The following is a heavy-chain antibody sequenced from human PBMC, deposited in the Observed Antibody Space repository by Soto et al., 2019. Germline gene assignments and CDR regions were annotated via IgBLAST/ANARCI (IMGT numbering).Heavy chain of an antibody. Sequence: QVQLVQSGAEVKKPGASVKVSCKASGYTFTSYGISWVRQAPGQGLEWMGWISAYNGNTNYAQKLQVRVTMSTDTYKSTAYMELRSLRSDVTAVYYCARGAKKGGDNGMDVWGQGTTVTVSS. CDR3: ARGAKKGGDNGMDV. J-gene: IGHJ6*02. V-gene: IGHV1-18*01. CDR1: GYTFTSYG. CDR2: ISAYNGNT. D-gene: IGHD2-21*01.